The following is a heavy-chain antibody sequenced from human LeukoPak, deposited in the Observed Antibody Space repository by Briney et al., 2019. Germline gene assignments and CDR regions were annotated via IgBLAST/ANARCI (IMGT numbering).Heavy chain of an antibody. Sequence: ASVKVSCKVSGYTLTELSMYWVRQAPGKGLEWMGNFDPEDDETLYAQKFQGRITMTEDTSTDTAYMELNSLRSEDTAVYYCATSKTAAAVEGSGMDVWGQGTTVTVSS. CDR2: FDPEDDET. CDR3: ATSKTAAAVEGSGMDV. J-gene: IGHJ6*02. V-gene: IGHV1-24*01. CDR1: GYTLTELS. D-gene: IGHD6-25*01.